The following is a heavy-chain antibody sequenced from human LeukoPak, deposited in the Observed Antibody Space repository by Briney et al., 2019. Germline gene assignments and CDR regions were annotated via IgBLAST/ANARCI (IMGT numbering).Heavy chain of an antibody. J-gene: IGHJ6*02. CDR2: IYYSGIT. D-gene: IGHD6-6*01. CDR1: GGSISSSSYY. V-gene: IGHV4-39*01. Sequence: SETLSLTCTVSGGSISSSSYYWGWIRQPPGKGLEWIGSIYYSGITYYNPSLKSRVTISVDTSKNQFSLKLSSVSATDTAVYYCARQRGSSSFGYYYFGMDVWGQGTTVTVSS. CDR3: ARQRGSSSFGYYYFGMDV.